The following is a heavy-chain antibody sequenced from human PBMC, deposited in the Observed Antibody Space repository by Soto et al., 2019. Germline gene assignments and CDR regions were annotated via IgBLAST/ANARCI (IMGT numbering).Heavy chain of an antibody. V-gene: IGHV4-4*07. D-gene: IGHD2-21*01. CDR2: IYTSGST. CDR3: ASDRRDWAVTRNNWFDL. J-gene: IGHJ5*02. CDR1: GGSISSYY. Sequence: ASETLSLTCAVSGGSISSYYWSWIRQPAGKGLEWIGRIYTSGSTNYNPSLKSRVTMSVDTSKNQFSLKLSSVTAADTAVYYCASDRRDWAVTRNNWFDLWVQGTLGTGS.